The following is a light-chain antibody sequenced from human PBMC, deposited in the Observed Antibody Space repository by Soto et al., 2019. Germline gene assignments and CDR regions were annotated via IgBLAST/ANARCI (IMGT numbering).Light chain of an antibody. CDR1: SGSIASYY. V-gene: IGLV6-57*01. CDR2: EDY. CDR3: QSYDTSSVV. Sequence: NFMLTQPHSVSESPGKTVTISCTRSSGSIASYYVQWYQQRPGSSPTTVIYEDYQRPSGVPDRFSGSIDSSSNSASLTIYGLKTEDEGDYYCQSYDTSSVVFGGGTKVTVL. J-gene: IGLJ2*01.